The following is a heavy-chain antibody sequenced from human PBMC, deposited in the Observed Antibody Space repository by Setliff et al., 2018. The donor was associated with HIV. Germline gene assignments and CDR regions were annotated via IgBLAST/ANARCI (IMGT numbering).Heavy chain of an antibody. Sequence: HPGGSLRLSCAASGLTLSNSAMTWVRQKPWRGLEWVSLIQSGGIIYYADSVKGRFTISRDNSNNTLSLQMSSLRAEDTALYYCAKLDYYDYSGSWARKVAIDFWGRGTTVTVSS. V-gene: IGHV3-23*01. CDR1: GLTLSNSA. CDR2: IQSGGII. D-gene: IGHD3-22*01. CDR3: AKLDYYDYSGSWARKVAIDF. J-gene: IGHJ3*01.